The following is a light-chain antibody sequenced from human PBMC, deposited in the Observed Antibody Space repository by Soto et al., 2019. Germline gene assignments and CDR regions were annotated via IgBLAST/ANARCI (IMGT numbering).Light chain of an antibody. J-gene: IGKJ3*01. CDR3: QEYSDSQHS. V-gene: IGKV3-20*01. Sequence: EIVLTQSPGTLSLSPGERATLSCRASQSLNPNSLAWYQQEPGQTPRLLIYAASTRNTDIPDRFIGSGAGRDFAHTISRLEPKEFPLYYRQEYSDSQHSLAPGPNVGIK. CDR1: QSLNPNS. CDR2: AAS.